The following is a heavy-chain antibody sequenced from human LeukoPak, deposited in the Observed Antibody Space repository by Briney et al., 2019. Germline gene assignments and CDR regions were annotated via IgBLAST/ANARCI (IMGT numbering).Heavy chain of an antibody. CDR1: GFTFSSYG. Sequence: GGSLRLSCAASGFTFSSYGMHWVRQAPGKGLEWVAFIRYDGSNKYYADSVKGRFTISRDNSKNTLYLQMNSLRAEDTAVYYCSMVRGVIIGGSFDYWGQGTLVTVSS. CDR3: SMVRGVIIGGSFDY. V-gene: IGHV3-30*02. J-gene: IGHJ4*02. D-gene: IGHD3-10*01. CDR2: IRYDGSNK.